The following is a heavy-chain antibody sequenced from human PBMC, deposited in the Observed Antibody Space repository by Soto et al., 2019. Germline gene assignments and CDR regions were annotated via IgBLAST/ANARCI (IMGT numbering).Heavy chain of an antibody. CDR1: GYTFTGYY. D-gene: IGHD3-22*01. V-gene: IGHV1-2*04. CDR3: AREYYDSSGYYGGYYYYYGMDV. J-gene: IGHJ6*02. Sequence: ASVKVSCKASGYTFTGYYMHWVRQAPGQGLEWMGWINPSSGGTNYAQKFQGWVTMTRDTSISTAYMELSRLRSDDTAVYYCAREYYDSSGYYGGYYYYYGMDVWGQGTTVTVSS. CDR2: INPSSGGT.